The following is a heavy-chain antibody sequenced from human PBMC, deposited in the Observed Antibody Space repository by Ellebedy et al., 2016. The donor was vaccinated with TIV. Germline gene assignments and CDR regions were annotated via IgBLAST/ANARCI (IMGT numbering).Heavy chain of an antibody. Sequence: SVKVSXXASGGTFSSYAISWVRQAPGQGLEWMGGIIPIFGTANYAQKFQGRVTITADESTSTAYMELSSLRSEDTAVYYCARSVAYYYYYGMDVWGQGTTVTVSS. J-gene: IGHJ6*02. V-gene: IGHV1-69*13. CDR2: IIPIFGTA. CDR1: GGTFSSYA. CDR3: ARSVAYYYYYGMDV.